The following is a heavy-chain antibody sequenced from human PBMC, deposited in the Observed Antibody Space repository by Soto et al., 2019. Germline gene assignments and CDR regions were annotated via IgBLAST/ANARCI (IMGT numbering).Heavy chain of an antibody. V-gene: IGHV1-18*01. Sequence: QVQLVQSGAEVKKPGASVKVSCKASGYTCTSYGISWVRQAPGQGLEWMGWISAYNGNTYNAQKLQGRVTMTTDTSTSTAYRERRSLRSDDTAVYYRARDARALSDWVPVVWFDPWGQGTLVTVSS. CDR2: ISAYNGNT. J-gene: IGHJ5*02. CDR3: ARDARALSDWVPVVWFDP. D-gene: IGHD2-21*01. CDR1: GYTCTSYG.